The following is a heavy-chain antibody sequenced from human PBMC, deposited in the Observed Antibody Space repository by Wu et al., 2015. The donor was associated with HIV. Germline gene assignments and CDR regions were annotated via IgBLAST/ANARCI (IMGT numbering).Heavy chain of an antibody. CDR2: IIPIFGTA. D-gene: IGHD1-26*01. J-gene: IGHJ6*03. Sequence: QVQLVQSGAEVKKPGSSVKVSCKASGGTFSSYAISWVRQAPGQGLEWMGGIIPIFGTANYAQKFQGRVTITADESTSTAYMELSSLRSEDTAVYYCARERWAATTDYYYYYMDVVGTKGPRSPSP. CDR1: GGTFSSYA. V-gene: IGHV1-69*12. CDR3: ARERWAATTDYYYYYMDV.